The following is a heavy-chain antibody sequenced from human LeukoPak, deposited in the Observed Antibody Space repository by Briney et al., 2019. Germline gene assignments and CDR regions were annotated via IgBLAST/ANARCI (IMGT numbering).Heavy chain of an antibody. CDR1: GFTFDDYA. V-gene: IGHV3-9*01. J-gene: IGHJ6*02. CDR2: ISWNSGSI. Sequence: SLRLSCAASGFTFDDYAMHWVRQAPGKGLEWVSGISWNSGSIGYADSVKGRFTISRGNAKNSLYLQMNSLRAEDTALCYCAKDDCSGVCGMDVWGQGTTVTVSS. CDR3: AKDDCSGVCGMDV. D-gene: IGHD2-15*01.